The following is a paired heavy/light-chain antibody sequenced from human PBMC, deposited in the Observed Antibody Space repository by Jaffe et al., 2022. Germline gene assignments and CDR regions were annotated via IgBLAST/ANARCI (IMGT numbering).Heavy chain of an antibody. CDR2: IYHSGST. V-gene: IGHV4-38-2*01. D-gene: IGHD6-19*01. CDR3: ARRGEQWLVRGGYFDY. Sequence: QVQLQESGPGLVKPSETLSLTCAVSGYSISSGYYWGWIRQPPGKGLEWIGSIYHSGSTYYNPSLKSRVTISVDTSKNQFSLKLSSVTAADTAVYYCARRGEQWLVRGGYFDYWGQGTLVTVSS. J-gene: IGHJ4*02. CDR1: GYSISSGYY.
Light chain of an antibody. Sequence: EIVLTQSPATLSLSPGERATLSCGASQSVSSSYLAWYQQKPGLAPRLLIYDASSRATGIPDRFSGSGSGTDFTLTISRLEPEDFAVYYCQQYGSSPPYTFGQGTKLEIK. CDR1: QSVSSSY. V-gene: IGKV3D-20*01. CDR2: DAS. J-gene: IGKJ2*01. CDR3: QQYGSSPPYT.